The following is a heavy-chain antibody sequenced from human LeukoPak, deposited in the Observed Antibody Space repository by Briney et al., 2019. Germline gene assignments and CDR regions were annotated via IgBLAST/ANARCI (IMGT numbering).Heavy chain of an antibody. CDR2: TWYDGSNK. Sequence: GTSLRLSCVASGFRFGEYGMRWVRQAPGKGLEWVAFTWYDGSNKYYGDSVKGRFTISRDNRKNMLYLQMNSLRDDDTAVYYCAKDGRYGSGSYSEYWGQGTLVTVS. CDR3: AKDGRYGSGSYSEY. CDR1: GFRFGEYG. J-gene: IGHJ4*02. V-gene: IGHV3-33*06. D-gene: IGHD3-10*01.